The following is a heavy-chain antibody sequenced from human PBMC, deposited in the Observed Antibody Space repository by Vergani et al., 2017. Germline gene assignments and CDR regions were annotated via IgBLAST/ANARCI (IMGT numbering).Heavy chain of an antibody. CDR3: ARGYCSSTSCYTGVAFDI. J-gene: IGHJ3*02. D-gene: IGHD2-2*02. CDR2: IIPIFGTA. Sequence: QVQLVQSGAEVKKPGSSVKVSCKSSGGTFSSYAISWVRQAPGQGLEWMGGIIPIFGTANYAQKFQGRVTITADESTSTAYMELSSLRSEDTAVYYCARGYCSSTSCYTGVAFDIWGQGTMVTVSS. CDR1: GGTFSSYA. V-gene: IGHV1-69*01.